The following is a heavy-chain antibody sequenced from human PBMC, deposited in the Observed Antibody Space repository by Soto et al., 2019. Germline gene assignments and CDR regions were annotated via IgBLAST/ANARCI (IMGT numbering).Heavy chain of an antibody. CDR2: ISYDGSNK. Sequence: QVQLVESGGGVVQPGRSLRLSCAASGFTFSSYAMHWVRQAPGKGLEWVAVISYDGSNKYYADSVKGRFTISRDNSKNTLYLQMNSLRAEDTAVYYCARDPDYYDSSGYYYGWDFDYWGQGTLVTVSS. J-gene: IGHJ4*02. D-gene: IGHD3-22*01. CDR3: ARDPDYYDSSGYYYGWDFDY. CDR1: GFTFSSYA. V-gene: IGHV3-30-3*01.